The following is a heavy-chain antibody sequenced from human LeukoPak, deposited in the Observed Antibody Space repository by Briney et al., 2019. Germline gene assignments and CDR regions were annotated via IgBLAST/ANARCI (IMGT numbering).Heavy chain of an antibody. D-gene: IGHD3-22*01. Sequence: GESLKISCKGSGYSFTSYLIGWVRQMPGKGLEWMGIIYPGDSDTRYSPSFQGQVTISADKSISTAYLQWRSLKASDTAMYYCARHVSYYYDSSGYYPPIDYWGQGTLVTVSS. CDR2: IYPGDSDT. J-gene: IGHJ4*02. CDR3: ARHVSYYYDSSGYYPPIDY. CDR1: GYSFTSYL. V-gene: IGHV5-51*01.